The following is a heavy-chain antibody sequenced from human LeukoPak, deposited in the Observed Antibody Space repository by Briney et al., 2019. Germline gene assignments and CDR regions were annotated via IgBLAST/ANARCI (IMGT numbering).Heavy chain of an antibody. Sequence: SVKVSCKASVGTFSSYAISWVRQAPGQGLEWMGGIIPILGTVRIAQRFQGRVTITADESTSTAYMELSSLRSEDQAVYYCARASRGGSSGPGSYFNNWFDPWGQGTLVTVSS. CDR1: VGTFSSYA. CDR2: IIPILGTV. J-gene: IGHJ5*02. V-gene: IGHV1-69*13. D-gene: IGHD3-10*01. CDR3: ARASRGGSSGPGSYFNNWFDP.